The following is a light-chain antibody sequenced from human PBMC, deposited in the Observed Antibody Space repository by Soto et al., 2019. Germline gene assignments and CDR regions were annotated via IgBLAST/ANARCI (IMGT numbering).Light chain of an antibody. CDR3: QKSYSTPLN. Sequence: DIQITHSPSSLSASVVDRVTITFLASQSISSYLNWYQQKPGKAPKLLIYAASSLQSGAPSRFSGSGSGTDFTLTISSLQPEDFATYYCQKSYSTPLNFGGGTRLEIK. CDR2: AAS. V-gene: IGKV1-39*01. J-gene: IGKJ5*01. CDR1: QSISSY.